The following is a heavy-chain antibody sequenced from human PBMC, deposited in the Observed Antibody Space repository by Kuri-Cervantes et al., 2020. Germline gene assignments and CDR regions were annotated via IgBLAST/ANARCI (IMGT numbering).Heavy chain of an antibody. Sequence: GGSLRLSCAASGFTFDDYAMHWVRQAPGKGLEWVSGISWNSGNIDYADSVKGRFTISRDNSKNSLYLQMNSLRAEDTAVYHCARGKYWSCYFNWFDPWGQGTLVTVSS. CDR1: GFTFDDYA. CDR3: ARGKYWSCYFNWFDP. D-gene: IGHD2-15*01. J-gene: IGHJ5*02. CDR2: ISWNSGNI. V-gene: IGHV3-9*01.